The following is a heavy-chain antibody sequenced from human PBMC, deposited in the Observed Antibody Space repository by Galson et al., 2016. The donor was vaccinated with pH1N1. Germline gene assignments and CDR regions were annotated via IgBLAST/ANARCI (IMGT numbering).Heavy chain of an antibody. CDR3: AKDLGRYSEIDY. Sequence: SLRLSCAASGFTFINYAMSWVRQAPGKGLEWVSTISGTGDPTYYVDSVKGRFTISRDNSNNTVYLRMNSLRVEDTAVYYCAKDLGRYSEIDYWGQGTLVTVSS. CDR1: GFTFINYA. D-gene: IGHD1-26*01. V-gene: IGHV3-23*01. CDR2: ISGTGDPT. J-gene: IGHJ4*02.